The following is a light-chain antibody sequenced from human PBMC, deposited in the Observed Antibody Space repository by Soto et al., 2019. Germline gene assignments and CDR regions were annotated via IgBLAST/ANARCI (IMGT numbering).Light chain of an antibody. CDR1: QSVSSTY. Sequence: EIVLTQCPGTLSLSPGERATLSCRASQSVSSTYLAWYQQKPGQSPRLLIYGASSRATGIPARFSGSGSGTDFTLTVSRLEPEDPATYYCQKYVSAPVTFGQGTRVDIK. J-gene: IGKJ1*01. V-gene: IGKV3-20*01. CDR3: QKYVSAPVT. CDR2: GAS.